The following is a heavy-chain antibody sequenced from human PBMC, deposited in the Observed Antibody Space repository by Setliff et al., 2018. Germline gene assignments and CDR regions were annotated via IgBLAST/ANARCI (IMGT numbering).Heavy chain of an antibody. J-gene: IGHJ4*02. CDR2: ISSSSSTI. CDR3: ARASGTFYYDSSQNFDY. CDR1: GFTFSSYS. D-gene: IGHD3-22*01. V-gene: IGHV3-48*01. Sequence: QPGGSLRLSCAASGFTFSSYSMNWVRQAPGKGLEWVSYISSSSSTIYYADSVKGRFTISRDNAKNSLYLQMNSLRAEDTAVYYCARASGTFYYDSSQNFDYWGQGTLVNVSS.